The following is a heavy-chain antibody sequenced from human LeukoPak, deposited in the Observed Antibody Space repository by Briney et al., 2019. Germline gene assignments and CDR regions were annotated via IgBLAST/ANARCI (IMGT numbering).Heavy chain of an antibody. Sequence: GASVKVSCKASGYTFTSYGISWVRRAPGPGLEWMGWISAYNGNTKYAQKLQDRVTMTTDTSTTTAYMEVRSLTSDDTAVYYCARGSAMAQKQLVRHFDSWGQGTLVIVSS. CDR3: ARGSAMAQKQLVRHFDS. D-gene: IGHD6-6*01. V-gene: IGHV1-18*01. CDR2: ISAYNGNT. CDR1: GYTFTSYG. J-gene: IGHJ4*02.